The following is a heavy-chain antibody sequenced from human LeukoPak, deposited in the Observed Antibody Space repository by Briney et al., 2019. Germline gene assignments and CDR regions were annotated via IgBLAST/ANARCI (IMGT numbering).Heavy chain of an antibody. D-gene: IGHD1-7*01. CDR1: GFTFSSYG. CDR3: AKDSLELAGFSDYYYYYYMDV. Sequence: GGSLRLSCAASGFTFSSYGMHWVRQAPGKGLEWVAVIWYGGSNKYYADSVKGRFTISRDNSKNTLYLQMNSLRAEDTAVYYCAKDSLELAGFSDYYYYYYMDVWGKGTTVTVSS. V-gene: IGHV3-30*02. J-gene: IGHJ6*03. CDR2: IWYGGSNK.